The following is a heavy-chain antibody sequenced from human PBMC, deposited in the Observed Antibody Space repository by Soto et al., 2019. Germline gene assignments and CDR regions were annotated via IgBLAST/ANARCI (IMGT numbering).Heavy chain of an antibody. CDR3: TAKSDTLNVDY. Sequence: PGPSLRPSCAASGFRFSDSAMHWVRQASGKGLEWVGRIRSKYNNYATAYAASVQGRFTISRDDSKNTAYLQMNSLKTEDTAVYYCTAKSDTLNVDYWGQGT. V-gene: IGHV3-73*01. J-gene: IGHJ4*02. CDR2: IRSKYNNYAT. CDR1: GFRFSDSA. D-gene: IGHD1-1*01.